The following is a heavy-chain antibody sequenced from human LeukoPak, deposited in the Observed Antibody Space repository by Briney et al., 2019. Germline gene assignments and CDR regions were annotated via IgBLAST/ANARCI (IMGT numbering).Heavy chain of an antibody. D-gene: IGHD3-22*01. CDR3: ARDSSGYYATLDY. J-gene: IGHJ4*02. Sequence: ASVKVSCKASGGTFSSYAISWVRQAPGQGLEWMGWISAYNGNTNYAQKLQGRVTMTTDTSTSTAYMELRSLRSDDTAVYYCARDSSGYYATLDYWGQGTLVTVSS. CDR2: ISAYNGNT. V-gene: IGHV1-18*01. CDR1: GGTFSSYA.